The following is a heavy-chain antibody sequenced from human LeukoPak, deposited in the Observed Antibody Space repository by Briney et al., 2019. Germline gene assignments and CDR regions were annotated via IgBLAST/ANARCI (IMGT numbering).Heavy chain of an antibody. Sequence: PSGTLSLTCTVSGGSINNYYWGWVRQPPGKGLEWIASIHHTGTPYYNPSLKSRVTISVDTSKNQFSLQFSSVIAADTAVYYCMRHASGEPPRYWGQGTLVTASS. CDR3: MRHASGEPPRY. V-gene: IGHV4-39*01. CDR1: GGSINNYY. J-gene: IGHJ4*02. CDR2: IHHTGTP. D-gene: IGHD7-27*01.